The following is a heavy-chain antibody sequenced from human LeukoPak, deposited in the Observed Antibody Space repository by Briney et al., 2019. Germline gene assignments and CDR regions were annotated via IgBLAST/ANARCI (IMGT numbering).Heavy chain of an antibody. Sequence: PSETLSLTCTVSGGSISSYYWSWIRQPPGKGLEWIGYIYYSGSTNYNPSLKSRVTISVDTSKNQFSLILSSVTAADTAVYYCARHSLVGGYFDYWGQGTLVTVSS. CDR1: GGSISSYY. D-gene: IGHD3-10*01. CDR2: IYYSGST. V-gene: IGHV4-59*08. CDR3: ARHSLVGGYFDY. J-gene: IGHJ4*02.